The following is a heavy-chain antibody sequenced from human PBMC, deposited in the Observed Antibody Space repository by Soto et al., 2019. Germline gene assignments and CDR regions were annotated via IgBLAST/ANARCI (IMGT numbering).Heavy chain of an antibody. CDR3: ATQYSSSRFRRYDY. J-gene: IGHJ4*02. D-gene: IGHD6-6*01. V-gene: IGHV1-3*01. CDR1: GYTFTSYA. CDR2: INAGNGNT. Sequence: APVKVSCKASGYTFTSYAMHWVRQAPGQRLEWMGWINAGNGNTKYSQKFQGXVTXXRXXXXXTAYMELSSLRSEDTAVYYCATQYSSSRFRRYDYWGQGTLVTVSS.